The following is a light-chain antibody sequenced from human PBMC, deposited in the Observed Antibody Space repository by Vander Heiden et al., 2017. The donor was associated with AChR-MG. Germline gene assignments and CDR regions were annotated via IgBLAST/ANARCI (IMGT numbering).Light chain of an antibody. J-gene: IGKJ1*01. V-gene: IGKV3-20*01. CDR1: QSVTSDC. CDR3: QQDGSSPWT. Sequence: EIVLTQSPGTLSLSPGERATLSCRASQSVTSDCLAWYQQKPGQAPSLLIYGASSRATGIPDRFSGSGSGTDFTLTISRLEPEDFAVYFCQQDGSSPWTFGQGTKVEIK. CDR2: GAS.